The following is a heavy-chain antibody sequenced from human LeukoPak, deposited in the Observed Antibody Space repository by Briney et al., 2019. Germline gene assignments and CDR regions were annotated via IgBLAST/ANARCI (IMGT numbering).Heavy chain of an antibody. CDR3: ARAWGYSYGPDY. V-gene: IGHV4-59*01. J-gene: IGHJ4*02. CDR1: GGSMSNYY. Sequence: SETLSITCTVSGGSMSNYYWSWIRQPPGKGLEWIGYIYHIGNTNYNPSLERRLTISIDKSNNQFSLSLSSVTAADTAIYYCARAWGYSYGPDYWGQGTLVIVSS. CDR2: IYHIGNT. D-gene: IGHD5-18*01.